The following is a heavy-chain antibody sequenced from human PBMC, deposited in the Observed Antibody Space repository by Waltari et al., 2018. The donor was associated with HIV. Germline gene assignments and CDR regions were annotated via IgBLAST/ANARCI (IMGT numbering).Heavy chain of an antibody. CDR3: ARGGFYGSGSKVN. D-gene: IGHD3-10*01. J-gene: IGHJ4*02. Sequence: EVQLVESGGGLVQPGGSLRLSCAASGFTCSSYWMSWVRQAPGKGLEWVANIKQDGSEKYYVDSVNGRFTISRDNAENSLYLQMNSLRAEDTAVYYCARGGFYGSGSKVNWGQGTLVTVSS. CDR2: IKQDGSEK. CDR1: GFTCSSYW. V-gene: IGHV3-7*04.